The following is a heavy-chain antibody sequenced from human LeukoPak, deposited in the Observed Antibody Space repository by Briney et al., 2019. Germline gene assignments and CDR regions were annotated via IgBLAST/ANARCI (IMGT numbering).Heavy chain of an antibody. CDR3: AKWGRYCSSTSCP. CDR1: GFNFSNYA. CDR2: IRYDGSNK. D-gene: IGHD2-2*01. V-gene: IGHV3-30*02. Sequence: GGSLRLSCAASGFNFSNYAMHWVRQAPGKGLEWVAFIRYDGSNKYYADSVKGRFTISRDNSKNTLYLQMNSLRAEDTAVYYCAKWGRYCSSTSCPWGQGTLVTVSS. J-gene: IGHJ5*02.